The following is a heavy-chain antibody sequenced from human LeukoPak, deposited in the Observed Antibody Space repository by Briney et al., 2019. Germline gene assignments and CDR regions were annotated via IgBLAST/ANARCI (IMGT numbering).Heavy chain of an antibody. CDR3: ARGLFGDSSESVGYYFDY. D-gene: IGHD3-22*01. Sequence: SCKASGGTFSSYAMHWVRQAPGKGLEWVAVISYDGSNKYYADSVKGRLTISRDNSKNTLYLQMNSLRAEDTAVYYCARGLFGDSSESVGYYFDYWGQGTLVTISS. V-gene: IGHV3-30-3*01. CDR2: ISYDGSNK. J-gene: IGHJ4*02. CDR1: GGTFSSYA.